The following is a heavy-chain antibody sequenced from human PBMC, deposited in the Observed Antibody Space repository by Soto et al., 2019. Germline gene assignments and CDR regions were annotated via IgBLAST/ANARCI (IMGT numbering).Heavy chain of an antibody. CDR1: GFTFGDYI. J-gene: IGHJ3*02. V-gene: IGHV3-21*01. D-gene: IGHD2-2*01. CDR2: LIHSGTYI. Sequence: AQLVESGGSLVKPGDSLRLSCAASGFTFGDYILNWVRPGPGSGLEWVASLIHSGTYILYADSVMGRFNIFRDNAKDSLFLQMNSLRVEDTAIYYFASPRDYCVSNTNSFIAFDIWGQGTGVTVSS. CDR3: ASPRDYCVSNTNSFIAFDI.